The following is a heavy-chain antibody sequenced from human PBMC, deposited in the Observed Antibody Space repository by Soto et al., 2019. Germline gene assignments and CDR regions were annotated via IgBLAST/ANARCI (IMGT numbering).Heavy chain of an antibody. J-gene: IGHJ3*02. D-gene: IGHD3-22*01. CDR2: IYYSGST. Sequence: PSETLSLTCTVSGGSISSGGYYWSWIRQHPGKGLEWIGYIYYSGSTYYNPSLKSRVTISVDTSKNQFSLKLSSVTAADTAVYYCARDNRPKIYDTIYVGAFDIWGQGTMVTVSS. V-gene: IGHV4-31*03. CDR3: ARDNRPKIYDTIYVGAFDI. CDR1: GGSISSGGYY.